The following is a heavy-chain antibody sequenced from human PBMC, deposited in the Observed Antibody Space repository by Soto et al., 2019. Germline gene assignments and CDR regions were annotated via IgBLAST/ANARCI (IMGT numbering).Heavy chain of an antibody. J-gene: IGHJ6*02. CDR1: GFTFSSYA. CDR3: ARDHEDYSNYAARYYYGMDV. D-gene: IGHD4-4*01. V-gene: IGHV3-30-3*01. CDR2: ISYDGSNK. Sequence: PGGSLRLSCAASGFTFSSYAMHWVRQAPGKGLEWVAVISYDGSNKYYADSVKGRFTISRDNSKNTLYLQMNSLRAEDTAVYYCARDHEDYSNYAARYYYGMDVWGQGTTVTVSS.